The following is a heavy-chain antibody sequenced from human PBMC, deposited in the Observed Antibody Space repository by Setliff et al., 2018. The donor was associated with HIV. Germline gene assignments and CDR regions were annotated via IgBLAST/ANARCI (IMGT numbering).Heavy chain of an antibody. Sequence: SETLSLTCAVYGESLSGYYWSWIRQPPGKGLEWVGEINHSRATNYNPSLQSRLTVSVDTSKNQFSLKLSSVTAADTAMYYCARGGTAAAGYLDNWGQGTPVTVSS. CDR3: ARGGTAAAGYLDN. D-gene: IGHD6-13*01. CDR1: GESLSGYY. CDR2: INHSRAT. V-gene: IGHV4-34*01. J-gene: IGHJ4*02.